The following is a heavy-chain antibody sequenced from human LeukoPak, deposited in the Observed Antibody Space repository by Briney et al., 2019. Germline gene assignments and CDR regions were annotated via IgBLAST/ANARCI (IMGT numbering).Heavy chain of an antibody. V-gene: IGHV3-66*01. CDR3: ARAPSNAHFDY. CDR1: GFNVRNNY. Sequence: GGSLRLSCAASGFNVRNNYMSWVRQAPGKGLEWVSLIYSGGSTYYADSVKGRFTISRDNSNNTVYLQMNSLRAEDTAVYYCARAPSNAHFDYWGQGTLVTVSS. D-gene: IGHD3-3*02. J-gene: IGHJ4*02. CDR2: IYSGGST.